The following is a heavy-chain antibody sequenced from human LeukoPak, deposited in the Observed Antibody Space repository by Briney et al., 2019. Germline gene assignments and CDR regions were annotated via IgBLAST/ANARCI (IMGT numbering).Heavy chain of an antibody. V-gene: IGHV3-23*01. Sequence: GGSLRLSCAASGFTFSSYGMSWVRQAPGKGLEWVSAISGSGGSTYYADSVKDRFTISRDNSKNTLYLQMSSLRAEDTAVYYCAKGRFSSSDYWGQGTLVTVSS. J-gene: IGHJ4*02. CDR3: AKGRFSSSDY. D-gene: IGHD5-18*01. CDR1: GFTFSSYG. CDR2: ISGSGGST.